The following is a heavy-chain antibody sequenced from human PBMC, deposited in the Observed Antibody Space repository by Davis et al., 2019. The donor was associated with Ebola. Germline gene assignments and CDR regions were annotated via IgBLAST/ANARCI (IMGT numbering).Heavy chain of an antibody. CDR3: ARATFGYNSGWYADY. CDR2: IHGGNGNR. Sequence: ASVKVSCKAPGHTFSNYAMHWVRQAPGQRLEWMGWIHGGNGNRKYSQKFQGRVAITMDTSASTAYMELSSLRSEDTAVYYCARATFGYNSGWYADYWGQGTLVTVSS. CDR1: GHTFSNYA. D-gene: IGHD6-19*01. J-gene: IGHJ4*02. V-gene: IGHV1-3*01.